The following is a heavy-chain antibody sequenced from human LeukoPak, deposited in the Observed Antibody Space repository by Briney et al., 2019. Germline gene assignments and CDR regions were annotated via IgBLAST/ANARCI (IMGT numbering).Heavy chain of an antibody. CDR3: TRPYGYCSGGGSCFPFDY. Sequence: GGSLRLSCAVSGFTFSAHWMTWVRQAPGKGLEWVANINQDGSEKHYVDSVKGRFIISRDNARNSLYLQMNSLRAEDTAVYYCTRPYGYCSGGGSCFPFDYWGQGTLLTVSS. CDR1: GFTFSAHW. CDR2: INQDGSEK. D-gene: IGHD2-15*01. J-gene: IGHJ4*02. V-gene: IGHV3-7*01.